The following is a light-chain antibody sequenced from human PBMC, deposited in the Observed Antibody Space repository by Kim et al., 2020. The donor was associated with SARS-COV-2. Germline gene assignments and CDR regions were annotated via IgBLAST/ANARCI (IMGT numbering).Light chain of an antibody. Sequence: DIQMTQSPSSVSASVGDRVTITCRASQVISSWLAWYQQKPGKAPKLLIYAASSLQSGVPSRFSGSGSGTDFTLTISSLQPEDFSTYYCQQANSFPWTFGQGAKVDIK. J-gene: IGKJ1*01. CDR2: AAS. CDR1: QVISSW. CDR3: QQANSFPWT. V-gene: IGKV1-12*01.